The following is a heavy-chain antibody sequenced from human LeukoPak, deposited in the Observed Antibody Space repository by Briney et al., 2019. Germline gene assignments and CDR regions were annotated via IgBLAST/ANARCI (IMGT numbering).Heavy chain of an antibody. CDR1: GFTFSTYA. J-gene: IGHJ4*02. CDR3: AKSGRYCSSTSCFY. Sequence: GGSPRLSCAASGFTFSTYAMSWVRQAPGKGLEWVSAISGSGGNTYYADSVKGRFTISRDNSKNTLYLQMNSLRAEDTALYYCAKSGRYCSSTSCFYWGQGTLVTVSS. CDR2: ISGSGGNT. V-gene: IGHV3-23*01. D-gene: IGHD2-2*01.